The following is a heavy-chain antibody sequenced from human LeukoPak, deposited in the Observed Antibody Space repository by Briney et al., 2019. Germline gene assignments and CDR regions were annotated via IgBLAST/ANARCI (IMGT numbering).Heavy chain of an antibody. J-gene: IGHJ4*02. CDR2: ISYDGSNK. Sequence: PGRSLRRSCAASGFTFSSYAMHWVRQAPGKGLEWVAVISYDGSNKYYADSVKGRFTISRDNSKNTLYLQMNSLRAEDTAVYYCARGQARGYSYGYFAGDFDYWGQGTLVTVSS. D-gene: IGHD5-18*01. V-gene: IGHV3-30*04. CDR3: ARGQARGYSYGYFAGDFDY. CDR1: GFTFSSYA.